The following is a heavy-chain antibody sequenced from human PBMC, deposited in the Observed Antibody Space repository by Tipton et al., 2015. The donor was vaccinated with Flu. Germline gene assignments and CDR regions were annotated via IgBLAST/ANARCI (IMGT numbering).Heavy chain of an antibody. Sequence: TLSLTCTVSGYSINTGYYWGWIRQPPGKGLEWIGCIHHSGSVYYNPSLKSRVTISEDTPKNQFSLKLSPVTAADTAVYYCARQGQTPSYYFDSCGQGALVAVSS. CDR2: IHHSGSV. CDR1: GYSINTGYY. CDR3: ARQGQTPSYYFDS. J-gene: IGHJ4*02. V-gene: IGHV4-38-2*02.